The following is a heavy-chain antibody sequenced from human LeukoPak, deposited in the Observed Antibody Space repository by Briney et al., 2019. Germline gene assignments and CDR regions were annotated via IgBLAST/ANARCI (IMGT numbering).Heavy chain of an antibody. J-gene: IGHJ4*02. D-gene: IGHD2-15*01. Sequence: GGSLRLSCAASEFTFSDYWMSWVRQAPGKGLEWVSAISGSGGSTYYADSVKGRFTISRDNSKNTLYLQMNSLRAEDTAVYYCANVVDCSGGSCTDRNYYFDYWGQGTLVTVSS. CDR1: EFTFSDYW. CDR2: ISGSGGST. V-gene: IGHV3-23*01. CDR3: ANVVDCSGGSCTDRNYYFDY.